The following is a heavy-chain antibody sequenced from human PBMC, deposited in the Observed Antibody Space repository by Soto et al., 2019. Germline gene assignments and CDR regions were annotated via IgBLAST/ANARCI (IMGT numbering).Heavy chain of an antibody. J-gene: IGHJ4*02. CDR3: ANKLTAVVPVGSPSRN. D-gene: IGHD2-2*01. V-gene: IGHV3-23*01. Sequence: PGGSLSLSCAVSGFTFSGYAMNWVRQAPGKGLEWVSGISGSGDSTYYADSVKGRFTISRDNSKNTLYLQMNSLKAEDTAVYHCANKLTAVVPVGSPSRNWGQGTLVTVSS. CDR2: ISGSGDST. CDR1: GFTFSGYA.